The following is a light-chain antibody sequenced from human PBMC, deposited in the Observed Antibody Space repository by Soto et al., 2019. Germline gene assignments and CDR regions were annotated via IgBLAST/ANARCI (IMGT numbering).Light chain of an antibody. V-gene: IGLV1-44*01. J-gene: IGLJ1*01. Sequence: QSVLTQPPSASGTPGQMVTMSCSGSSSNIGSNTVNWYQHLPGTAPKVLIYSDNQRPSGVPDRFSGSKSGTSASLAISGLQSEDEADYYCAAWDDSLNGYVFGSGTKVTVL. CDR2: SDN. CDR3: AAWDDSLNGYV. CDR1: SSNIGSNT.